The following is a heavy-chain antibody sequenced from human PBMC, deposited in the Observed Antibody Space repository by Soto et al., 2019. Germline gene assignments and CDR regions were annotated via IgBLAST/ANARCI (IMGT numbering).Heavy chain of an antibody. D-gene: IGHD6-13*01. Sequence: GGSLRLSCAASGFTFSSYAMHWVRQAPGKGLEWVAVISYDGSNKYYADSVKGRFTISRDNSKNTLYLQMNSLRAEDTAGYYCASRYSSSWASRAFDIWGQGTMVTVSS. J-gene: IGHJ3*02. V-gene: IGHV3-30-3*01. CDR1: GFTFSSYA. CDR3: ASRYSSSWASRAFDI. CDR2: ISYDGSNK.